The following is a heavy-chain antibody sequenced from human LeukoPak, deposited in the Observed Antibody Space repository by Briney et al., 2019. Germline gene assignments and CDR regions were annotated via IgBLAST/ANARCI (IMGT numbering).Heavy chain of an antibody. CDR3: ARDRSTADYYYMDV. CDR2: IIPIFGTA. V-gene: IGHV1-69*13. CDR1: GGTFSSYA. J-gene: IGHJ6*03. Sequence: GASVKVSCKASGGTFSSYAISWVRQAPGQGLERMGGIIPIFGTANYAQKFQGRVTITADESTSTAYMELSSLRSEDTAVYYCARDRSTADYYYMDVWGKGTTVTVSS. D-gene: IGHD6-6*01.